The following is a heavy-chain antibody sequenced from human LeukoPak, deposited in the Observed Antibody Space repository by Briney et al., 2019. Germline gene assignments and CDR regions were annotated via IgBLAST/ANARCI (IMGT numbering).Heavy chain of an antibody. J-gene: IGHJ5*02. CDR2: IWYDGSNK. CDR1: GFTFSSYG. CDR3: ARDLSADTNWFDP. Sequence: PGGSLRLSCAASGFTFSSYGMHWVRQAPGKGLEWVAVIWYDGSNKYYADSVKGRFTISRDNSKNTLYLQMNSLRAEDTAVYYCARDLSADTNWFDPWGQETLVTVSS. V-gene: IGHV3-33*01.